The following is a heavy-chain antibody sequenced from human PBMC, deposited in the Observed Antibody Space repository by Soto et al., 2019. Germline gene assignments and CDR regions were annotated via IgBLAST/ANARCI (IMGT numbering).Heavy chain of an antibody. Sequence: SETLSLTCTVSGGSVSSGSYYWSWIRQPPGKGLEWIGYIYYSGSTNYNPSLKGRVTISVDTSKNQFSLKLSSVTAADTAVYYCARGSTTGGLFDYWGQGTLVTVSS. CDR2: IYYSGST. CDR3: ARGSTTGGLFDY. D-gene: IGHD3-16*01. J-gene: IGHJ4*02. CDR1: GGSVSSGSYY. V-gene: IGHV4-61*01.